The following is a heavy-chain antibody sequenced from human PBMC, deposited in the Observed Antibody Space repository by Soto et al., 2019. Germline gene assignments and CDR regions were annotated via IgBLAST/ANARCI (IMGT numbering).Heavy chain of an antibody. D-gene: IGHD1-1*01. J-gene: IGHJ4*02. CDR2: ISWNSVSI. V-gene: IGHV3-9*01. CDR1: GFTFDDYA. CDR3: ARDWGTGTTPIIGY. Sequence: PGGSLRLSCTASGFTFDDYAMHWVRQVPGKGLEWVSGISWNSVSIGYADSVKGRFTISRDNAKNTLYLQMNSLRAEDTAVYYCARDWGTGTTPIIGYWGQGAQVTVSS.